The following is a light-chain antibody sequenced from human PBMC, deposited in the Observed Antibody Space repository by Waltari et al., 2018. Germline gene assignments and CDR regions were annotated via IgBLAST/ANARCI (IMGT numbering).Light chain of an antibody. Sequence: DIQMTQSPSSLSASVGDRVTITCQASQDISNYLNWYQHKPGKAPKLLIYDASNLETGVPSRFSGSGSGTDFTFTISSMQPEDIATYYCKKYDNLPPLFRLTFGGGTKVEIK. CDR1: QDISNY. J-gene: IGKJ4*01. CDR2: DAS. CDR3: KKYDNLPPLFRLT. V-gene: IGKV1-33*01.